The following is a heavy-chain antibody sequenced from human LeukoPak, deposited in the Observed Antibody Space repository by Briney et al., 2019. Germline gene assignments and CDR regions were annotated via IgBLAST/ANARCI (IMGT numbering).Heavy chain of an antibody. CDR1: GFTFSSYA. CDR2: ISYDGSNK. Sequence: GGSLRLSCAASGFTFSSYAMHWVRQAPGKGLEWVAVISYDGSNKYYADSVKGRFTISRDNSKNTLYLQMNSLRAEDTAVYYCARGPYYYDSSGYPWDYWGQGTLVTVSS. CDR3: ARGPYYYDSSGYPWDY. V-gene: IGHV3-30-3*01. D-gene: IGHD3-22*01. J-gene: IGHJ4*02.